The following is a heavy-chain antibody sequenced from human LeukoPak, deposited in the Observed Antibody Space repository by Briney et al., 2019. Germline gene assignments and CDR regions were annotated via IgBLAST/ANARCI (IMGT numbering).Heavy chain of an antibody. J-gene: IGHJ4*02. CDR3: ADSNYWYPVDY. V-gene: IGHV3-23*01. D-gene: IGHD4-11*01. CDR2: ISGSGDST. CDR1: GFTFSSYA. Sequence: GGSLRLSCAASGFTFSSYAMRWVRQAPGKGLDWVSGISGSGDSTYYADSVKGRFTISRDNSKNTLYLQMNSLRAEDTAVYYCADSNYWYPVDYWGQGTLVTVSS.